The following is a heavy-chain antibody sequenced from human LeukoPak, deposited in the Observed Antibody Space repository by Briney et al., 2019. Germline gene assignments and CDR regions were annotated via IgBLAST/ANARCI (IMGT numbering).Heavy chain of an antibody. CDR1: GASNKNYY. CDR2: ISYSGST. CDR3: ARHYDRDLVFDY. V-gene: IGHV4-59*01. D-gene: IGHD1-14*01. J-gene: IGHJ4*02. Sequence: KPSETLSLNCHVSGASNKNYYCSWIRQPPGESLEWIGYISYSGSTRYNPSLRSRVTISVDTSKNQFSLKLSSVTAADTAVYYCARHYDRDLVFDYWGQGTLVTVSS.